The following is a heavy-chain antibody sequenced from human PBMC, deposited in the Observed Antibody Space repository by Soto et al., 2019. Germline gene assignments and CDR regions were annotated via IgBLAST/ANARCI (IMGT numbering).Heavy chain of an antibody. CDR3: ARDRLEWELLFGPRVPFFPLDY. CDR1: GYTFTSYG. CDR2: ISAYHGNT. Sequence: ASVKVSCKASGYTFTSYGISWARQAPGQGLEWMGWISAYHGNTNYAQKRQGRVTMTTDTSASTAYMELRSLRSDDTAVYYCARDRLEWELLFGPRVPFFPLDYWGQGTLVTVSS. V-gene: IGHV1-18*01. J-gene: IGHJ4*02. D-gene: IGHD1-26*01.